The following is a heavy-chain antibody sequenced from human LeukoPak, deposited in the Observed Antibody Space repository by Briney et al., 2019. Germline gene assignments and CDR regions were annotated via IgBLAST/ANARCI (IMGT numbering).Heavy chain of an antibody. D-gene: IGHD4-11*01. V-gene: IGHV4-59*01. CDR3: ARDRYRFDY. CDR1: GGSISNYY. Sequence: SETLSLTCTVSGGSISNYYWSWIRQPPGKGLEWIGHIYYSGSTNYNPSLKSRLTISVDTSKNQFSLKLSSVTAADTAVYYCARDRYRFDYWGQGSLVTVSS. J-gene: IGHJ4*02. CDR2: IYYSGST.